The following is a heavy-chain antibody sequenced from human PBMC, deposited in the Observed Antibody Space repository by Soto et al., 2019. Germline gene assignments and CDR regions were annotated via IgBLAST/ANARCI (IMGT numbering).Heavy chain of an antibody. J-gene: IGHJ4*02. D-gene: IGHD3-16*02. CDR2: IHYSGST. Sequence: ETLSLTCTVSGGFISSYYWSWIRQSPGKGLEWIGYIHYSGSTSHNPSLKSRVTMSVDKSNNQVSLELTSVAAADTAVYYCARGVSYRWVYWGQGTLVTVSS. V-gene: IGHV4-59*12. CDR1: GGFISSYY. CDR3: ARGVSYRWVY.